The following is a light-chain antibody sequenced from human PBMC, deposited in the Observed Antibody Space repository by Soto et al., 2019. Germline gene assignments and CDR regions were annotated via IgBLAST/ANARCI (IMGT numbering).Light chain of an antibody. CDR1: QTVRSN. CDR3: QQYNNWPTWT. J-gene: IGKJ1*01. Sequence: ILMTQSPATLSVSPGERGTRSCRASQTVRSNLAWYQQKPGQAPRLLIYDASTRATGIPARFSGSGSGTEFTLSISSLQSEDFAVYYCQQYNNWPTWTLGQGTKVDIK. CDR2: DAS. V-gene: IGKV3-15*01.